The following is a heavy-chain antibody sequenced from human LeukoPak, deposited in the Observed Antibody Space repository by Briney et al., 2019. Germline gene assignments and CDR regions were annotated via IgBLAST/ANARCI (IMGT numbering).Heavy chain of an antibody. D-gene: IGHD2-2*01. CDR3: AREFSDLVVVPSNIEGGMDV. V-gene: IGHV3-30-3*01. CDR1: GFTFIASA. J-gene: IGHJ6*01. Sequence: AGSLTLSCAAAGFTFIASAMHWVRQAPGEGLEWVAVISYDDTNAFYADSVKGRFTISRDNSKNTVYLQLNSLRPEDPAVYYCAREFSDLVVVPSNIEGGMDVRGQGTTVIVPS. CDR2: ISYDDTNA.